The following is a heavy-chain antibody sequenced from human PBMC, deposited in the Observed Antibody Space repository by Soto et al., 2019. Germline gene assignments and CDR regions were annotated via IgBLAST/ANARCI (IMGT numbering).Heavy chain of an antibody. Sequence: GGSLRLSCAASGFTFSSYAMHWVRRGPGKGLEWVAVISYDGSNKYYADSVKGRFTISRDNSKNTLYLQMNSLRAEDTAVYYCARPEYSYSSSWYPSYYYGMDVWGQGTTVTVSS. CDR3: ARPEYSYSSSWYPSYYYGMDV. J-gene: IGHJ6*02. D-gene: IGHD6-13*01. V-gene: IGHV3-30-3*01. CDR2: ISYDGSNK. CDR1: GFTFSSYA.